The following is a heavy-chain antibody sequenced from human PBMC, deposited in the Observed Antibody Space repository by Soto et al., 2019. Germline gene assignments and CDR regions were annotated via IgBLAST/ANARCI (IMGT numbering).Heavy chain of an antibody. J-gene: IGHJ5*02. V-gene: IGHV1-2*02. CDR3: AREPYYDILTGAPGTWFDP. Sequence: GASVKVSCKASGYTFTGYYMHWVRQAPGQGLEWMGWINPNSGGTNYAQKFQGRVTMTRDTSVSTAYMELSRLRSDDTAVYYCAREPYYDILTGAPGTWFDPWGQGTLVTVSS. D-gene: IGHD3-9*01. CDR1: GYTFTGYY. CDR2: INPNSGGT.